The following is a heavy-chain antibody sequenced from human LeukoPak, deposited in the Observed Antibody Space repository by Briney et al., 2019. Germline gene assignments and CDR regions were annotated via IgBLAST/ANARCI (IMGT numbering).Heavy chain of an antibody. CDR3: ARDGYNSGYFDY. Sequence: SQTLSLTCTVSGAFISSGGYYWNWIRQPPGKGLEWIGYIYYSRSTSYSPSLKSRLTISVDTSKNQFSLKLSSVTAADTAVYYCARDGYNSGYFDYWGQGTLVTVSS. J-gene: IGHJ4*02. V-gene: IGHV4-30-4*01. D-gene: IGHD5-24*01. CDR2: IYYSRST. CDR1: GAFISSGGYY.